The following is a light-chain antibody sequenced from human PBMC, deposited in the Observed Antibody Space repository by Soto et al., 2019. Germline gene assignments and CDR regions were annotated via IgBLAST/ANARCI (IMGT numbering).Light chain of an antibody. V-gene: IGKV3-20*01. CDR3: QQYDSSPLT. Sequence: EIVLTQSPGTLSLSPGERATLSCRASQSVRSSYLAWHQQKPGQAPRLLIYGASSRATGIPDSFSGSGSGTDFTLTISGLEPEDFAVYFCQQYDSSPLTFGGGTKVEI. CDR2: GAS. CDR1: QSVRSSY. J-gene: IGKJ4*01.